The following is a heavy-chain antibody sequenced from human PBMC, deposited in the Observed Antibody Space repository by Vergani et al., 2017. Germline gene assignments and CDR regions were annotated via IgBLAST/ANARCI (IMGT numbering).Heavy chain of an antibody. V-gene: IGHV3-30-3*01. CDR3: ARDENYYDSSGDGGSDY. CDR2: ISYDGSNK. J-gene: IGHJ4*02. Sequence: QVQLVESGGGVVQPGRSLRLSCAASGFTFSSYAMHWVRQAPGKGLEWVAVISYDGSNKYYADSVKGRFTISRDNSKNTLYLQMNSLRAEDTAVYYCARDENYYDSSGDGGSDYWGQGTLVTVSS. CDR1: GFTFSSYA. D-gene: IGHD3-22*01.